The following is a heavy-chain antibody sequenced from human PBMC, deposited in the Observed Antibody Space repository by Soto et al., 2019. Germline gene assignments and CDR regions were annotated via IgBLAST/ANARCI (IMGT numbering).Heavy chain of an antibody. V-gene: IGHV4-34*01. J-gene: IGHJ5*02. CDR1: VGSFSGYY. Sequence: PSESLSLTCAVYVGSFSGYYWSWIRQPPGKGLEWIGEINHSGSTNYNPSLKSRVTISVDTSKNQFSLKLSSVTAADTAVYYCARAVSAWGQGTLVTVSS. D-gene: IGHD3-16*01. CDR3: ARAVSA. CDR2: INHSGST.